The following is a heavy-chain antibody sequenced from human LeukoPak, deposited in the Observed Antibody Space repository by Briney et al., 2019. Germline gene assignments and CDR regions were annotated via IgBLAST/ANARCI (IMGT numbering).Heavy chain of an antibody. D-gene: IGHD4-11*01. V-gene: IGHV1-69*13. CDR2: IIPFFDTS. CDR1: GGTFSNFV. Sequence: SVNVSCKASGGTFSNFVFSWVRKPPGQGLEWMGGIIPFFDTSSYAHTFLGRVTIIADESTNTAYMQPSSPSTADTPVYFSESHENSDFSVHYWGAGTLVTVSS. J-gene: IGHJ4*02. CDR3: ESHENSDFSVHY.